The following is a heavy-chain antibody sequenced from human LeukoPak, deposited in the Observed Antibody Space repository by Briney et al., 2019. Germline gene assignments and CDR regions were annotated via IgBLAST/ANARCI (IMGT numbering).Heavy chain of an antibody. V-gene: IGHV1-2*06. CDR1: GHTFIDYY. CDR2: INPKSGGT. J-gene: IGHJ4*02. D-gene: IGHD1-26*01. Sequence: ASVKVSCKASGHTFIDYYIHWVRQAPGQGLEWMGRINPKSGGTNHAQKFQGRVTMTRDTSISTAYMELSSLRSDGTAVYFCARETYNGRYYYFDYWGQGTLVTVSS. CDR3: ARETYNGRYYYFDY.